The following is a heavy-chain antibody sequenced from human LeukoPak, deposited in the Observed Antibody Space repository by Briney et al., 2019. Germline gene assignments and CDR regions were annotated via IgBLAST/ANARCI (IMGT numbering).Heavy chain of an antibody. Sequence: SETLSLTCTVSGGSISSSSYYWGWIRQPPGKGLAWIGSIYYSGSTYYNPSHKSRVTISVDTSKNQFSLKLSSVTAADTAVYYCARLEWWLRAFDYWGQGTLVTVSS. CDR3: ARLEWWLRAFDY. CDR2: IYYSGST. CDR1: GGSISSSSYY. V-gene: IGHV4-39*01. D-gene: IGHD5-12*01. J-gene: IGHJ4*02.